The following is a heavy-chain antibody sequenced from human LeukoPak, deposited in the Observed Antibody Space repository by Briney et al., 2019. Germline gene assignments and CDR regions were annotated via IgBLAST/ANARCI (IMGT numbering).Heavy chain of an antibody. J-gene: IGHJ1*01. CDR1: GGSISSGGYY. CDR2: IYHSGST. CDR3: ARSVDYGDYLSYFQH. Sequence: PSQTLSLTCTVSGGSISSGGYYWSWIRQPPGKGLEWIGYIYHSGSTYYNPSLKSRVTISVDTSKNQFSLKLSSVTAADTAVYYCARSVDYGDYLSYFQHWGQGTLVTVSS. V-gene: IGHV4-30-2*02. D-gene: IGHD4-17*01.